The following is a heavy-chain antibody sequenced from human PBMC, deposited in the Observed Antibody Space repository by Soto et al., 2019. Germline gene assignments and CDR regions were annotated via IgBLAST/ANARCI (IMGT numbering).Heavy chain of an antibody. CDR1: GFTFSSYG. J-gene: IGHJ6*01. V-gene: IGHV3-30*18. CDR3: AKDLGYCSGGSCYSMVYYYYGMDV. Sequence: QVQLVESGGGVVQPGRSLRLSCAASGFTFSSYGMHWVRQAPGKGLEWVAVISYDGSNKYYADSVKGRFTISRDNSKNTLYLQMNSLRAEDTAVYYCAKDLGYCSGGSCYSMVYYYYGMDVW. CDR2: ISYDGSNK. D-gene: IGHD2-15*01.